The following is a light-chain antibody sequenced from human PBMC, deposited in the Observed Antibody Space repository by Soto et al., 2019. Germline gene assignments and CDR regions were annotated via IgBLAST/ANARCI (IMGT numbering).Light chain of an antibody. CDR3: QQRSNSPPYT. CDR1: QSVSSD. Sequence: EIVLTQSPATLSLSPGERATLSCMASQSVSSDLAWYQQKPGQARRVLIYDASYRASVIPARFSGSGSGTAFTLTISSLEPEDFAVYCCQQRSNSPPYTFGQGPKLEI. V-gene: IGKV3-11*01. CDR2: DAS. J-gene: IGKJ2*01.